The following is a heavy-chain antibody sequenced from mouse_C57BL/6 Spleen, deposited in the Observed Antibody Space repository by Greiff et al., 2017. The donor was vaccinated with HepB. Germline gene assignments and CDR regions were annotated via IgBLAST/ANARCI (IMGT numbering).Heavy chain of an antibody. CDR3: ASGNYDYFDY. Sequence: VQLQQSGAELVRPGASVKLSCKASGYTFTDYYINWVKQRPGQGLEWIARIYPGSGNTYYNEKFKGKATLTAEKSSSTAYMQLSSLTSEDSAVYFCASGNYDYFDYWGQGTTLTVSS. V-gene: IGHV1-76*01. J-gene: IGHJ2*01. D-gene: IGHD2-1*01. CDR2: IYPGSGNT. CDR1: GYTFTDYY.